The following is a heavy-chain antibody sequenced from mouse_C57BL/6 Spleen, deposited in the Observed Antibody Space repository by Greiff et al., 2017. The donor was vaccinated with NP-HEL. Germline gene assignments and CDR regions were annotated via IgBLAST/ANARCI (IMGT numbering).Heavy chain of an antibody. CDR1: GYTFTSYW. CDR2: IYPSDSET. V-gene: IGHV1-61*01. CDR3: ARDYGKNFDY. J-gene: IGHJ2*01. D-gene: IGHD2-1*01. Sequence: QVQLQQPGAELVRPGSSVKLSCKASGYTFTSYWMDWVKQRPGQGLEWIGNIYPSDSETHYNQKFKDKATLTVDKSSSTAYMQLSRLTSEDSAVYYCARDYGKNFDYWGQGTTLTVSS.